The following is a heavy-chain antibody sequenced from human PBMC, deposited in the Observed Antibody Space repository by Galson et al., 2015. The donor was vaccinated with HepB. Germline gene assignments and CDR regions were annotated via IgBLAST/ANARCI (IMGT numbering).Heavy chain of an antibody. J-gene: IGHJ4*02. V-gene: IGHV3-23*01. D-gene: IGHD2-2*01. CDR3: AKADLGYCSSPSCLNFDY. CDR2: ISGSGDST. Sequence: SLRLSCAASGLTFRSYAMNWVRQAPGKGLEWVSAISGSGDSTYYADSVKGQFTISRDNSKNTLYLQMNSLRAEDTAVYYCAKADLGYCSSPSCLNFDYWGQGTLVTVSS. CDR1: GLTFRSYA.